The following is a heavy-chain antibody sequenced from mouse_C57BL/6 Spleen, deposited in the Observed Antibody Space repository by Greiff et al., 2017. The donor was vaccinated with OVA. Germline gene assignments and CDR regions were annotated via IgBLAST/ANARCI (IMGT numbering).Heavy chain of an antibody. D-gene: IGHD2-1*01. CDR2: ISSGGDYI. Sequence: EVKLMESGEGLVKPGGSLKLSCAASGFTFSSYAMSWVRQTPEKRLEWVAYISSGGDYIYYADTVKGRFTISRDNARNTLYLQMSSLKSEDTAMYYGTNGNYGSFDYWGQGTLVTVSA. CDR1: GFTFSSYA. CDR3: TNGNYGSFDY. J-gene: IGHJ3*01. V-gene: IGHV5-9-1*02.